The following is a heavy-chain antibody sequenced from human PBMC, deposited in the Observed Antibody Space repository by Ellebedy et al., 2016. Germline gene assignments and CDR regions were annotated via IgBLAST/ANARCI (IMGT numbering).Heavy chain of an antibody. D-gene: IGHD2-2*01. Sequence: SETLSLXXTVSGGSISITSYYWAWIRQPPGKGLEWIGSIYYSGSTYYNPSLKSRVTISVDTSKNQFSLKLSSVTAADTAVYYCARFAGPDLVGPQDFDYWGQGTLVTVSS. CDR3: ARFAGPDLVGPQDFDY. V-gene: IGHV4-39*07. CDR2: IYYSGST. CDR1: GGSISITSYY. J-gene: IGHJ4*02.